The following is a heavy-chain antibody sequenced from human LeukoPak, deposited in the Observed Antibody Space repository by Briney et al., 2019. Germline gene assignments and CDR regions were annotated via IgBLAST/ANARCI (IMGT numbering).Heavy chain of an antibody. V-gene: IGHV3-23*01. D-gene: IGHD6-19*01. CDR1: GFTFSSYA. Sequence: GGSLRLSCAASGFTFSSYAMSWVRQAPGKGLQWVSAISCSGGSTYYADSVKGRFTISRDNSKNTLYLQMNSLRAEDTAVYYCAKGGEQWLVFDWFDPWGQGTLVTVSS. CDR3: AKGGEQWLVFDWFDP. J-gene: IGHJ5*02. CDR2: ISCSGGST.